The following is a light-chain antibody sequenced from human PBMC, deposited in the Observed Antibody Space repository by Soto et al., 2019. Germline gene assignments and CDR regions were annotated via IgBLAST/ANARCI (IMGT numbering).Light chain of an antibody. J-gene: IGKJ1*01. V-gene: IGKV1-27*01. CDR3: QKYNSAPRT. CDR1: QVISTY. CDR2: AAS. Sequence: DIHMTQSPSSLSASVGDRVTITCRASQVISTYLAWYHQKPGKVTKLLIYAASTLHSRVPSRFSGSGSGTDFTLTISSQQPEDFESYYCQKYNSAPRTFGQRTKVQIK.